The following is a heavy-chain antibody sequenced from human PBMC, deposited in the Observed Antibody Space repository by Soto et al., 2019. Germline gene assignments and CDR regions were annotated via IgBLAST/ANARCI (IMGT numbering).Heavy chain of an antibody. CDR2: LNSDGSRT. Sequence: PWGSMKLASAASRFTFNSYWMDWVSQAPGKGLVWVSRLNSDGSRTDYADSVQGRFTISRDNAKNTLYLQMNSLRAEDTAVYYCESSTLTTYYYYMDVWGKGTTVTVSS. CDR1: RFTFNSYW. CDR3: ESSTLTTYYYYMDV. D-gene: IGHD3-9*01. V-gene: IGHV3-74*01. J-gene: IGHJ6*03.